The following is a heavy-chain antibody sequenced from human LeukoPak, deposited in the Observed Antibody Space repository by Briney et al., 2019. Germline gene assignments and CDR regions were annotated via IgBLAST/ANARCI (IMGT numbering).Heavy chain of an antibody. CDR1: GVSINNSPYY. Sequence: PSETLSLTCTVSGVSINNSPYYWGWIRQPPEKGLEWIGNIFYDGSTDYNPSLKSRVTISLGTSKSQFSLELRSVTAADTAVYYCARALYYYYYMDVWGNGTAVTVSS. J-gene: IGHJ6*03. V-gene: IGHV4-39*01. CDR2: IFYDGST. CDR3: ARALYYYYYMDV.